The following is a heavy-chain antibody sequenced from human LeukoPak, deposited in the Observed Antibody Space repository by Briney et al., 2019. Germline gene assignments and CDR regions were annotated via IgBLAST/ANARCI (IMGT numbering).Heavy chain of an antibody. CDR1: GGTFSSYA. V-gene: IGHV1-69*01. D-gene: IGHD6-19*01. Sequence: ASVKVSCKASGGTFSSYAISWVRQAPGQGLEWMGGIIPIFGTANYAQKFQGRVTITADESTSTAYMELSSLRSEDTAVYYCARDPRIAVAVDYYYYGMDVWGQGTTVTVSS. J-gene: IGHJ6*02. CDR3: ARDPRIAVAVDYYYYGMDV. CDR2: IIPIFGTA.